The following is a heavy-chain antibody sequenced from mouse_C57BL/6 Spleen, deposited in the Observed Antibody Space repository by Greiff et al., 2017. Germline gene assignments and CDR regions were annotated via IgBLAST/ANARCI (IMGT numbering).Heavy chain of an antibody. Sequence: QVQLQQSGAELARPGASVKMSCKASGYTFTSYTMHWVKQRPGQGLEWIGYINPSSGYTKYNQKFKDKATLTADKSSSTAYMQLSSLTYEDSAVYYCAREGTTVVAKEAFAYWGQGTLVTVSA. CDR1: GYTFTSYT. CDR3: AREGTTVVAKEAFAY. V-gene: IGHV1-4*01. D-gene: IGHD1-1*01. CDR2: INPSSGYT. J-gene: IGHJ3*01.